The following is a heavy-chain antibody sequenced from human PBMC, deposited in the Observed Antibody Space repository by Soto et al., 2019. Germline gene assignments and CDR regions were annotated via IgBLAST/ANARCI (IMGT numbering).Heavy chain of an antibody. CDR3: AKVFVCSGGSCYLNAFDI. D-gene: IGHD2-15*01. V-gene: IGHV3-23*01. Sequence: PGGSLRLSCAAPGFPFSSYAMSWVRQAPGKGLEWVSAISGSGGSTYYADSVKGRFTISRDNSKNTLYLQMNSLRAEDTAVYYCAKVFVCSGGSCYLNAFDIWGQGTMVTVSS. CDR1: GFPFSSYA. J-gene: IGHJ3*02. CDR2: ISGSGGST.